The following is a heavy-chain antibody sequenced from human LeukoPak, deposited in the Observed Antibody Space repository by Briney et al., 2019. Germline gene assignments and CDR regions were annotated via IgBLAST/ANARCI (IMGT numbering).Heavy chain of an antibody. V-gene: IGHV4-61*02. CDR3: ARAKDIVVVPAAGEAYYYYYMDV. Sequence: SQTLSLTSTVSGGSISSGDYYWSWIRQPAGKGLEWIGRIYTSGSTNYNPSLKSRVTMSVDTSKNQFSLKLSSVTAADTAVYYCARAKDIVVVPAAGEAYYYYYMDVWGKGTTVTVSS. CDR2: IYTSGST. CDR1: GGSISSGDYY. D-gene: IGHD2-2*01. J-gene: IGHJ6*03.